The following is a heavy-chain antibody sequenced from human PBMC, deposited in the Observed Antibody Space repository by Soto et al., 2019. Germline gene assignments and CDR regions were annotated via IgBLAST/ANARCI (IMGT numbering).Heavy chain of an antibody. D-gene: IGHD1-26*01. CDR3: ARSWYSTTRYFDF. CDR2: ISAHNGNT. CDR1: GYTFTSYG. V-gene: IGHV1-18*01. J-gene: IGHJ2*01. Sequence: QVQLVQSGPEVKRPGASVKVSCKPSGYTFTSYGISWVRQAPGQGLEWMGWISAHNGNTNYAQKVQGRVTMTTDTSTSTACMELTSLRSDDTAVYYCARSWYSTTRYFDFWGRGTLVTVSS.